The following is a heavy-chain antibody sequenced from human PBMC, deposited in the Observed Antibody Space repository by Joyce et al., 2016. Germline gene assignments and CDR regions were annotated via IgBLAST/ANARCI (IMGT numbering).Heavy chain of an antibody. CDR3: ATGGGMDV. CDR1: GFTFSTTL. Sequence: EVQLVESGGGLVQPGGSLRLPFAASGFTFSTTLMTWVRQSPGKEPEWVANIKPDGCEIYYVGSVKGRFTISRDNAKNSLSLLMNSLTVDDTAVYYCATGGGMDVWGQGTTVTVSS. CDR2: IKPDGCEI. V-gene: IGHV3-7*01. J-gene: IGHJ6*02.